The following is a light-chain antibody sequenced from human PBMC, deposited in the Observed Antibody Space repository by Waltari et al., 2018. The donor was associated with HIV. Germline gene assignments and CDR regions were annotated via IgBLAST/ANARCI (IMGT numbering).Light chain of an antibody. Sequence: SVLTQPPSASGTPGQRVTISCSGTSSNIGSNYVYWYQQLPGTTPTLLVYRNDQRPSEVPVRFSGSKSGPSASLAISGLRSEDEADYYCAAWDDMLSGPVFGGGTKLTVL. CDR1: SSNIGSNY. V-gene: IGLV1-47*01. CDR2: RND. CDR3: AAWDDMLSGPV. J-gene: IGLJ2*01.